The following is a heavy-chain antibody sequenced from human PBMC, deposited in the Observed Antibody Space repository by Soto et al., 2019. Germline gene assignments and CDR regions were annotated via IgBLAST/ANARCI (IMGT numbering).Heavy chain of an antibody. V-gene: IGHV4-31*03. D-gene: IGHD3-22*01. J-gene: IGHJ4*02. Sequence: QVQLQESGPVLVKPSQTLSLPCTVSGGSINSGGYYWSWIRQHPGKGLEWIGNIFYTGTTAYNPSLKSRVTVSVDTTKNQFSLKLSSVTAADTAVYDCARSYYNSYVFGYWGQGALVTVSS. CDR3: ARSYYNSYVFGY. CDR1: GGSINSGGYY. CDR2: IFYTGTT.